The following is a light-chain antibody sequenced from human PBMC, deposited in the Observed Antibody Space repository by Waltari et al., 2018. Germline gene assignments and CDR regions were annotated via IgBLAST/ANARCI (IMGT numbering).Light chain of an antibody. CDR3: QSYDSSLSVV. CDR2: GNS. V-gene: IGLV1-40*01. CDR1: SSNIGAGYD. Sequence: QSVLTQPPSVSGAPGQRVTISCTGSSSNIGAGYDVHWYQQLPGTAPKLPISGNSKRPSGVPDRFSGSKSGTAASLAITGLQAEDEADYYCQSYDSSLSVVFGGGTKLTVL. J-gene: IGLJ2*01.